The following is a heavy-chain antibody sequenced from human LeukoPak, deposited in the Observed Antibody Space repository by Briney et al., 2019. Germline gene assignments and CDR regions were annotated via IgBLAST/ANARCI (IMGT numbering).Heavy chain of an antibody. CDR1: GYSISSGYY. Sequence: SETLSLTCTVSGYSISSGYYWGWIRQPPGKGLEWIGSIYHSGSTYYNPSLKSRVTISVDTSKNQFSLKLSSVTAADTAVYYCASTDGYQYYYDSSGYQDAFDIWGQGTMVTVSS. J-gene: IGHJ3*02. V-gene: IGHV4-38-2*02. CDR2: IYHSGST. D-gene: IGHD3-22*01. CDR3: ASTDGYQYYYDSSGYQDAFDI.